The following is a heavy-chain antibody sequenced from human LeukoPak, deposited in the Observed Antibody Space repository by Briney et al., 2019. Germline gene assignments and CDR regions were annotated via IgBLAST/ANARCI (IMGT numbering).Heavy chain of an antibody. J-gene: IGHJ6*02. V-gene: IGHV1-8*01. CDR3: ARVSSIAALYYYGMDV. Sequence: ASVTVSCKASGYTFTSYDINWVRQATGRGLEWMGWMNPNSGNTGYAQKFQGRVTMTRNTSISTAYMELSSLRSEDTAVYYCARVSSIAALYYYGMDVWGQGTTVTVSS. D-gene: IGHD6-6*01. CDR1: GYTFTSYD. CDR2: MNPNSGNT.